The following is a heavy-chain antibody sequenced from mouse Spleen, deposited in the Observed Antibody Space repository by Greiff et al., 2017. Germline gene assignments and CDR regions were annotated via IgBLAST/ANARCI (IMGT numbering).Heavy chain of an antibody. Sequence: EVKLVESGPELGKPGASVKISCKASGYSFTGYNMYWVKQSHRKSLEWIGYIDPYNGGTSYNQKSKGKATLTVDKSSSTAYMHLNSLTSEDSAIYYCARGYRGSMDYWGQGTSVTVSS. D-gene: IGHD3-1*01. CDR3: ARGYRGSMDY. CDR1: GYSFTGYN. J-gene: IGHJ4*01. CDR2: IDPYNGGT. V-gene: IGHV1S135*01.